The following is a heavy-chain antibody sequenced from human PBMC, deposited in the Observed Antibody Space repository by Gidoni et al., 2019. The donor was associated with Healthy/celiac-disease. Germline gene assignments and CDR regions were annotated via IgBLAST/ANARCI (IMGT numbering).Heavy chain of an antibody. D-gene: IGHD3-10*01. Sequence: QVQLQESGPGLVKPSQTLSLTCTVSGGSISSGSYYWSWIRQPAGKGLEWIGRIYTSGSTNYNPSLKSRVTMSVDTSKNQFSLKLSSVTAADTAVYYCAREGPLLLWFGESDAFDIWGQGTMVTVSS. CDR3: AREGPLLLWFGESDAFDI. J-gene: IGHJ3*02. V-gene: IGHV4-61*02. CDR2: IYTSGST. CDR1: GGSISSGSYY.